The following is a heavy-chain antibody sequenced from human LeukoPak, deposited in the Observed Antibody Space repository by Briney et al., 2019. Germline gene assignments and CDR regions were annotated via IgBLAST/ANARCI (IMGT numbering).Heavy chain of an antibody. Sequence: GGSLRLSCAASGFTFSDNYMSWIRQAPGKGLEWVSYISSSGSTIYYADSVKGRFTISRDNAKNSLYLQMNSLRAEDTAVYYCARAPRYCSGGSCYDYWGQGTLVTVSS. CDR2: ISSSGSTI. V-gene: IGHV3-11*01. CDR3: ARAPRYCSGGSCYDY. J-gene: IGHJ4*02. CDR1: GFTFSDNY. D-gene: IGHD2-15*01.